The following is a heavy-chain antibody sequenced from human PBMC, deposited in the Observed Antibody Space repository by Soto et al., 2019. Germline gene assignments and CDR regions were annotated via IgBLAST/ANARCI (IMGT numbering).Heavy chain of an antibody. CDR1: VFTFSDSY. CDR3: ARVSWREKYGMDV. J-gene: IGHJ6*02. V-gene: IGHV3-11*01. Sequence: PGGSLRLSCSASVFTFSDSYMSWIRQAPGKGLEWISYITFSGNTVYYADSLKGRFTISRDNAKNSLYLQMNRLRAEDTAVYYCARVSWREKYGMDVWGQGTTVTVSS. CDR2: ITFSGNTV.